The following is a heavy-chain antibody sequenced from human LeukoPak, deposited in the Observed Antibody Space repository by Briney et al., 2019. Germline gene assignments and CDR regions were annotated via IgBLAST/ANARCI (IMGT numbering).Heavy chain of an antibody. Sequence: PTETLSLTCTVSGGSISSSNYYWGWIRQPPGKGLESIGSIYYSGSTYYNPSLKSRVTISVDTSKNQFSLKLSSVTAAETAVYFCARRYLGYCSGDSCPLNYYGMDVWGQGTTVTVSS. CDR3: ARRYLGYCSGDSCPLNYYGMDV. CDR2: IYYSGST. D-gene: IGHD2-15*01. J-gene: IGHJ6*02. CDR1: GGSISSSNYY. V-gene: IGHV4-39*01.